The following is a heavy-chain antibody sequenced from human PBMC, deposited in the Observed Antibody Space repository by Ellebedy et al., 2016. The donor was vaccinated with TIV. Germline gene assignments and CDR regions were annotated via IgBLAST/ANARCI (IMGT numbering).Heavy chain of an antibody. CDR1: GFIFINYD. Sequence: AASVKVSCKTSGFIFINYDIHWVRQASGRGLEWVGWTNAHSGHTVYAQKFQGRVSMTRDTSTSTAYMEMYSLTSEDTGVYYCAQGRTDFTWGQGTPATVSS. J-gene: IGHJ5*02. CDR2: TNAHSGHT. V-gene: IGHV1-8*01. D-gene: IGHD1-14*01. CDR3: AQGRTDFT.